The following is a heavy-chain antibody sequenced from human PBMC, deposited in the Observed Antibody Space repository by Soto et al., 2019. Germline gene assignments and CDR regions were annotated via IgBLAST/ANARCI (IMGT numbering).Heavy chain of an antibody. CDR2: IYYSGST. CDR3: ARRWGGSTKYYYGMDL. CDR1: GGSISSSSYY. Sequence: SETLSLTCTVSGGSISSSSYYWGWIRQPPGKGLEWIGSIYYSGSTYYNPSLKSRVTISVDTSKNQFSLKLSSVTAADTAVYYCARRWGGSTKYYYGMDLWGQGTTVTVSS. V-gene: IGHV4-39*01. D-gene: IGHD3-16*01. J-gene: IGHJ6*02.